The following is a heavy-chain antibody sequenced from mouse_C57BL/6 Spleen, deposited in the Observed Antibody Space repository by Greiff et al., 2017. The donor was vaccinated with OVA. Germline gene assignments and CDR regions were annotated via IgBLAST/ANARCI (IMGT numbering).Heavy chain of an antibody. CDR2: INPSTGGT. CDR3: APITTDWYFDV. Sequence: VQLQQSGPELVKPGASVKISCKASGYSFTGYYMNWVKQSPEKSLEWIGEINPSTGGTTYNQKFKAKATLTVDKSSSTAYMQLKSLTSEDSAVYYCAPITTDWYFDVWGTGTTVTVSS. J-gene: IGHJ1*03. V-gene: IGHV1-42*01. D-gene: IGHD2-4*01. CDR1: GYSFTGYY.